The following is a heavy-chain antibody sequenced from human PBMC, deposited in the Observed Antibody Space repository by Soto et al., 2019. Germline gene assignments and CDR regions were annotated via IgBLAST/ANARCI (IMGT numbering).Heavy chain of an antibody. CDR1: GGTFSSYA. J-gene: IGHJ3*02. D-gene: IGHD1-26*01. CDR3: VFRKSGSSSYAFDI. Sequence: SVKVSCKASGGTFSSYAISWVRQAPGQGLEWMGGIIPIFGTANYAQKFQGRVTITADESTSTAYMELSSLRSEDTAVYYCVFRKSGSSSYAFDIWGQGTMVTVSS. V-gene: IGHV1-69*13. CDR2: IIPIFGTA.